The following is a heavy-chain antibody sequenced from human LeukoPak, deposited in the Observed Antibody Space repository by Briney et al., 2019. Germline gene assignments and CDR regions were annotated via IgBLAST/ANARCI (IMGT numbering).Heavy chain of an antibody. Sequence: SQTLSLTCTVSGGSISSYYWSWLRQPPGKGLEWIGYIYYSGSTNYNPSLKSRVTISVDTSKNQFSLKLSSVTAADTAVYYCARHEGRTAMVSYWGQGALVTVSS. CDR1: GGSISSYY. J-gene: IGHJ4*02. D-gene: IGHD5-18*01. V-gene: IGHV4-59*08. CDR2: IYYSGST. CDR3: ARHEGRTAMVSY.